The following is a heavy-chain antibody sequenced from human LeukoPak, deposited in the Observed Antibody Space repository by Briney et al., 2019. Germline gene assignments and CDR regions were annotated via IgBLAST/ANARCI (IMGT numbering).Heavy chain of an antibody. CDR1: GVSISSYY. CDR3: ARDVAGAAVADDFDC. D-gene: IGHD6-19*01. V-gene: IGHV4-59*12. CDR2: LYYSGNT. Sequence: SETLSLTCTVSGVSISSYYWSWIRQPPGKGLEWIGYLYYSGNTNYNPALKSRVTIAVDTSKNQFSLKLSSVTAADTALYYCARDVAGAAVADDFDCWGQGTLVTVS. J-gene: IGHJ4*02.